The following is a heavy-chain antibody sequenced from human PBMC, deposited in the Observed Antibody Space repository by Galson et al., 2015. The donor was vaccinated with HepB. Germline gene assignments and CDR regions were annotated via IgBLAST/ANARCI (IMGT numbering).Heavy chain of an antibody. Sequence: SVKVSCKASGYTFTGYYMHWVRQAPGQGLEWMGWINPNSGGTNYAQKFQGRVTMTRDTSTSTVYMELSSLRSEDTAVYYCARGLGSDYYDSSGYYSPYDYWGQGTLVTVSS. D-gene: IGHD3-22*01. V-gene: IGHV1-2*02. CDR3: ARGLGSDYYDSSGYYSPYDY. CDR2: INPNSGGT. CDR1: GYTFTGYY. J-gene: IGHJ4*02.